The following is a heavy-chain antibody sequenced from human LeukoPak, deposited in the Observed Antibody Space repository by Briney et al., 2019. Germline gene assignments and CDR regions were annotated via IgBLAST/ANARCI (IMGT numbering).Heavy chain of an antibody. Sequence: GGSLRLSCAASGFTFSSHAMNWVRQPPGKGLDWVSSIDKSGDGAFYADSVKGRFTISRDNAKNSLYLQMNSLRAEDTAVYYCARSGVRFDYWGQGTLVTVSS. CDR3: ARSGVRFDY. J-gene: IGHJ4*02. D-gene: IGHD3-3*01. CDR2: IDKSGDGA. CDR1: GFTFSSHA. V-gene: IGHV3-23*01.